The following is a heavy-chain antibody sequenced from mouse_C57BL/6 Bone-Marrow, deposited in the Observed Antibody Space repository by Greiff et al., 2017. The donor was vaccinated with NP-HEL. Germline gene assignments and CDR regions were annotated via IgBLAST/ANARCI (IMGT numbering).Heavy chain of an antibody. D-gene: IGHD2-1*01. CDR2: IDPETGGT. CDR3: TGVTTSWCAY. J-gene: IGHJ3*01. CDR1: GYTFTDYE. Sequence: LVESGAELVRPGASVTLSCKASGYTFTDYEMHWVKQTPVHGLEWIGAIDPETGGTAYNQKFKGKAILTADKSSSTAYMELRSLTSEDSAVYYCTGVTTSWCAYWGQGTLVTVSA. V-gene: IGHV1-15*01.